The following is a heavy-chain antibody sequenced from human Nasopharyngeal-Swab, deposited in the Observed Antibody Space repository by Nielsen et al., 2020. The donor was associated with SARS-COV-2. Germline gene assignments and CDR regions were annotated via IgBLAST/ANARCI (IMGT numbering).Heavy chain of an antibody. Sequence: GESLKISCTASGFTFGDYAMSWVRQAPGKGLEWVGFIRSKAYGGTTEYAASVKGRFTISRDDSKSIAYLQMNSLKTEDKAVYYCTRDDFWSGYYLLWGQGTLVTVSS. CDR2: IRSKAYGGTT. J-gene: IGHJ4*02. V-gene: IGHV3-49*04. CDR1: GFTFGDYA. CDR3: TRDDFWSGYYLL. D-gene: IGHD3-3*01.